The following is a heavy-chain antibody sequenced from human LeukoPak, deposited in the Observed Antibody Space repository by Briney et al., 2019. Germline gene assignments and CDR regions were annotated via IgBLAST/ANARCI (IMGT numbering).Heavy chain of an antibody. D-gene: IGHD5-24*01. CDR2: INHSGST. V-gene: IGHV4-34*01. CDR1: GGSFSGYY. CDR3: ARDILGRDGYRYYDY. J-gene: IGHJ4*02. Sequence: SETLSLTCAVYGGSFSGYYWSWIRQPPGKGLEWIGEINHSGSTNYNPSLKSRVTISVDTSKNQFSLKLSSVTAADTAVYYCARDILGRDGYRYYDYWGQGTLVTVSS.